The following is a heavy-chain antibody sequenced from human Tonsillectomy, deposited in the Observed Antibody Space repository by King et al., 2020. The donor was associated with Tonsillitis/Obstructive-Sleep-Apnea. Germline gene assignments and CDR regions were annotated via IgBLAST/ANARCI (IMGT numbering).Heavy chain of an antibody. V-gene: IGHV3-33*06. D-gene: IGHD2-21*01. CDR3: AKELIGDRFYYYGTDV. CDR2: IWYDGSNK. Sequence: QVQLVESGGGVVQPGRSLRLSCVASGYTFSNYGMHWVRQAPGKGLEWVAVIWYDGSNKYYADSVKGRFTISRDNSKNRLYLQMSSLRAEDTAVYYCAKELIGDRFYYYGTDVWGQGTTVNVSS. J-gene: IGHJ6*02. CDR1: GYTFSNYG.